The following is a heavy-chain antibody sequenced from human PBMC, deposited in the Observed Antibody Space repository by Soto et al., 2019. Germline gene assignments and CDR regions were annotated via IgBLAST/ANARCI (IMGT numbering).Heavy chain of an antibody. V-gene: IGHV1-46*01. Sequence: EASVKVSCKASGYTFTSYYMHWVRQAPGQGLEWMGIINPSGGSTSYAQKFQGRVTMTRDTSTSTVYMELSSLRSEDTAVYYCAREWYYYDSSGYPLVYWGQGTLVTVSS. CDR2: INPSGGST. D-gene: IGHD3-22*01. CDR3: AREWYYYDSSGYPLVY. J-gene: IGHJ4*02. CDR1: GYTFTSYY.